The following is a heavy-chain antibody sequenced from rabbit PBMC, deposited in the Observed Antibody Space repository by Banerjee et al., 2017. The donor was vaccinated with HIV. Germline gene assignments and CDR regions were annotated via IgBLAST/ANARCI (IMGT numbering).Heavy chain of an antibody. CDR2: IYAGSSGST. J-gene: IGHJ4*01. V-gene: IGHV1S40*01. Sequence: QSLEESGGDLVKPGASLTLTCTASGFSFSSSYYMCWVRQAPGKGLEWIACIYAGSSGSTYYASWAKGRFTISKTSSTTVTLQMTSLTAADTATYFCARDPAGDGVTFFNLWGQGTLVTVS. CDR3: ARDPAGDGVTFFNL. D-gene: IGHD2-1*01. CDR1: GFSFSSSYY.